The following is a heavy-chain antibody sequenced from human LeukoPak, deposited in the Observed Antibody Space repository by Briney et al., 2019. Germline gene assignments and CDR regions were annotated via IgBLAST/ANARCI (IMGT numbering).Heavy chain of an antibody. Sequence: GGSLRPSCAGSGFTFSHYGMHWVRQGPGKGLEWVAGIQSDGSYKYYGDSLKGRFTISRDNFKNILYLQMNSLRAEDTAVYYCARDSVAGCSGGSCYEPFDYWGQGTLVTVSS. CDR3: ARDSVAGCSGGSCYEPFDY. D-gene: IGHD2-15*01. J-gene: IGHJ4*02. CDR2: IQSDGSYK. V-gene: IGHV3-33*01. CDR1: GFTFSHYG.